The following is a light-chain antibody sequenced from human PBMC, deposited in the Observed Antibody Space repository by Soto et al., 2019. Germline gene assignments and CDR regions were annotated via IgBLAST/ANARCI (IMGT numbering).Light chain of an antibody. J-gene: IGLJ1*01. CDR3: GADHGSGSNFVYV. CDR1: SGYSNYK. Sequence: QSVLTQPPSASASLGASVTLTCTLSSGYSNYKVDWYQQRPGKGPRFVMRVGTGWIVGSKGDGIPDRFSVLGSGLNRYLTIKNFQEEDESDYHCGADHGSGSNFVYVFGTGTKVTVL. V-gene: IGLV9-49*01. CDR2: VGTGWIVG.